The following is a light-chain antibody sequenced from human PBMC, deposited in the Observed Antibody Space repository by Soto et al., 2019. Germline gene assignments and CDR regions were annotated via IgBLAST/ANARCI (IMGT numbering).Light chain of an antibody. Sequence: VLTQPPSASGTPGQRVTISCSGSSSNIGSNYVYWYQQLPGTAPKLLIYRNNQRPSGVPDRFSGSKSGTSASLAISGLRSEDEADYYCAAWDDSLSGPVFGGGTQLTVL. CDR2: RNN. CDR1: SSNIGSNY. CDR3: AAWDDSLSGPV. V-gene: IGLV1-47*01. J-gene: IGLJ2*01.